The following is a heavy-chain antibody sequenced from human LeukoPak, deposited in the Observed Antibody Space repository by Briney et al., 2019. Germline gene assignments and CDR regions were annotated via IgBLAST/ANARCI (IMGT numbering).Heavy chain of an antibody. CDR1: EFTFSNYV. CDR2: ISGSGGSI. D-gene: IGHD2-2*01. Sequence: GGSLRLSCAASEFTFSNYVMSWVRQAPGKGLEWVSAISGSGGSIYYADSVKGRFTISRDNSKNTLFLQMNSLRAEDTAVYYCATRGSSSWTFDSWGQGSLVTVSS. V-gene: IGHV3-23*01. J-gene: IGHJ4*02. CDR3: ATRGSSSWTFDS.